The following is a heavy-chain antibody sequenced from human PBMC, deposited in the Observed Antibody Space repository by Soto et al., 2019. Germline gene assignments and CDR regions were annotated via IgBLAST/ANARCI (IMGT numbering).Heavy chain of an antibody. CDR3: TYDLGPYGDYVDY. CDR2: IKSKTDGGTT. Sequence: PGGSLRLSCAASGFTFSNAWMSWVRQAPGKGLEWVGRIKSKTDGGTTDYAAPVKGRFTISRDDSKNTLYPQMNSLKTEDTAVYYCTYDLGPYGDYVDYWGQGTLVTVSS. CDR1: GFTFSNAW. J-gene: IGHJ4*02. D-gene: IGHD4-17*01. V-gene: IGHV3-15*01.